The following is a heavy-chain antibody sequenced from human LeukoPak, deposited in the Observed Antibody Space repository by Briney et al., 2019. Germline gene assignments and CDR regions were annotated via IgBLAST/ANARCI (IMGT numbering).Heavy chain of an antibody. CDR3: ARGRAVAGLFDY. J-gene: IGHJ4*02. D-gene: IGHD6-19*01. CDR2: INHSGST. CDR1: GGSFSGYY. V-gene: IGHV4-34*01. Sequence: SETLSLTCAVYGGSFSGYYWSWIRQPPGKGLEWIGEINHSGSTNYNPSLKSRVTISVDTSKNQFSLKLSSVTAADTAEYYCARGRAVAGLFDYWGQGTLVTVSS.